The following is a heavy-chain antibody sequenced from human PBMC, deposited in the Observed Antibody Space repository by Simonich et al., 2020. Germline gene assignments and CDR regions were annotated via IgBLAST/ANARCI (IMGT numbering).Heavy chain of an antibody. V-gene: IGHV4-34*01. CDR2: NNNSGST. CDR1: GGSFSGYY. CDR3: ARPLGIVWAFDI. J-gene: IGHJ3*02. D-gene: IGHD3-16*01. Sequence: QVQLQQWGAGLLKPSETLSLTCAVYGGSFSGYYWSWIRPPPGKGLEWIGENNNSGSTNYNPSLKSPVIRSVDTSKNQFSLKLSSVTAADTAVYYCARPLGIVWAFDIWGQGTMVTVSS.